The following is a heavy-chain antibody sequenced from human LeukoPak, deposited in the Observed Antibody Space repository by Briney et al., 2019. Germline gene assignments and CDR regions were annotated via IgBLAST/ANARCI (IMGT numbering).Heavy chain of an antibody. CDR3: ARDWYSSGWSINALDI. CDR1: GYTFTGYY. J-gene: IGHJ3*02. Sequence: ASVKVSCKASGYTFTGYYMHWVRQAPGQGLEWMGWINPNSGGTNYAQKFQGWVTMTRDTSISTAYMELSRLRSDDTAVYYCARDWYSSGWSINALDIWGQGTMVTVSS. D-gene: IGHD6-19*01. V-gene: IGHV1-2*04. CDR2: INPNSGGT.